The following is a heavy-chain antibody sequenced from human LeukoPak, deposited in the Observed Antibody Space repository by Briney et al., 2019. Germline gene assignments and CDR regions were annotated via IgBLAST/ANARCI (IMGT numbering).Heavy chain of an antibody. V-gene: IGHV4-34*01. Sequence: PSETLSLTCAVYGGSFSGYYWSWIRQPPGKGLEWIGEINHSGSTNFNPSLKSRLTISVDTSKNQFSLKVNSVTAADTAVYYCARGGTWEYCTNGVCRAFDYWGQGTLVTVSS. CDR3: ARGGTWEYCTNGVCRAFDY. CDR2: INHSGST. CDR1: GGSFSGYY. D-gene: IGHD2-8*01. J-gene: IGHJ4*02.